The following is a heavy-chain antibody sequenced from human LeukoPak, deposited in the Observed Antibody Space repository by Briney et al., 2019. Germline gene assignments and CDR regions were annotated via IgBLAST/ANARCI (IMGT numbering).Heavy chain of an antibody. CDR3: ATQGDSSGFDAFDI. Sequence: PSETLSLTCTVSGGSISSYNWSWIRQPPGKGLEWIGYIYYSGSTNYNPSLKSRVTISVDTSKNQFSLKLSSVTAADTAVYYCATQGDSSGFDAFDIWGQGTMVTVSS. V-gene: IGHV4-59*01. D-gene: IGHD3-22*01. CDR2: IYYSGST. J-gene: IGHJ3*02. CDR1: GGSISSYN.